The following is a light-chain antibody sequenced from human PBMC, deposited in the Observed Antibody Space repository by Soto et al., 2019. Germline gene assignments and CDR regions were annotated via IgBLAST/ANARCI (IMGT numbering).Light chain of an antibody. V-gene: IGLV1-40*01. J-gene: IGLJ1*01. CDR1: SSNIGAGYD. CDR3: QSYDSTLSARYV. Sequence: QSVLTQPPSVSGAPGQSVTSACTGSSSNIGAGYDVHWYQQRPGTAPKLLIFGNINRPSGVPDRFSGSKSGTSASLAITGLQAEDGGDYYCQSYDSTLSARYVFGTGTKLTVL. CDR2: GNI.